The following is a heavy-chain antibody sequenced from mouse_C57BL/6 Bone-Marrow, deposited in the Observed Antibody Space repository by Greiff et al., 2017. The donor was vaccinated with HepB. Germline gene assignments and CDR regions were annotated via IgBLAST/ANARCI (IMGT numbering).Heavy chain of an antibody. CDR3: TTLYYYGSSGFAY. D-gene: IGHD1-1*01. CDR1: GFNIKDDY. Sequence: VQLQQSGAELVRPGASVKLSCTASGFNIKDDYMHWVKQRPEQGLEWIGWIDPENGDTEYASKSQGKATITADTSSNTAYLQLSSLTPEDTAVYYCTTLYYYGSSGFAYWGQGTLVTVSA. V-gene: IGHV14-4*01. J-gene: IGHJ3*01. CDR2: IDPENGDT.